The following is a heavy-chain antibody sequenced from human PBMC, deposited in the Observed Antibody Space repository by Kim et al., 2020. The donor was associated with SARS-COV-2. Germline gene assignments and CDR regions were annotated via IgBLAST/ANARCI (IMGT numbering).Heavy chain of an antibody. J-gene: IGHJ4*02. CDR3: AKDNRAATVTTEIDY. V-gene: IGHV3-9*01. D-gene: IGHD4-17*01. Sequence: DSVKGRFTISRDNAKNSLYLQMNSLRAEDTALYYCAKDNRAATVTTEIDYWGQGTLVTVSS.